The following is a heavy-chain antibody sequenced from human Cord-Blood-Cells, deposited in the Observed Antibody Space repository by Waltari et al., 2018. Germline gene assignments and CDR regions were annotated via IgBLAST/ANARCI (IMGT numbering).Heavy chain of an antibody. CDR2: RNPNSGNT. Sequence: QVQLVQSGAEVKKPGASVKVSCKASGYTFTSYDINWVRQATGQGLEWMGWRNPNSGNTGYAQKFQGRVTMTRNTSISTAYMELSSLRSEDTAVYYCARVYYYGSGSYYYFDYWGQGTLVTVSS. CDR3: ARVYYYGSGSYYYFDY. V-gene: IGHV1-8*01. CDR1: GYTFTSYD. J-gene: IGHJ4*02. D-gene: IGHD3-10*01.